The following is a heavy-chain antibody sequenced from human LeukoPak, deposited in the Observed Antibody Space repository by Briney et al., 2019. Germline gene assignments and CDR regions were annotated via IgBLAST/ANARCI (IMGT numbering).Heavy chain of an antibody. D-gene: IGHD4-11*01. J-gene: IGHJ4*02. CDR3: ARDPTTQTFDY. Sequence: GASVKVSCKASGYTFTDYYMHWVRQAPGQGLEWMGWISTYNGNTNYAQKLQGRVTMTTDTSTTTAYMELRSPTSDDTAVYYCARDPTTQTFDYWGQGTLVTVSS. V-gene: IGHV1-18*04. CDR2: ISTYNGNT. CDR1: GYTFTDYY.